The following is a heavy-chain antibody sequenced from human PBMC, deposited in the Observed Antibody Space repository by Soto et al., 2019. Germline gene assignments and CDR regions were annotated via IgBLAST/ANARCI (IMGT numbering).Heavy chain of an antibody. D-gene: IGHD5-18*01. Sequence: ASVKVSCKASGETFTSYDINWVRQATGQGREWMGWMNPNSGNTGYAQKFQGRVTMTRNTSISTAYMELSSLRSEDTAVYYCARPKKTAMDTYYYYGMEVWGQTTSVSVSS. CDR2: MNPNSGNT. V-gene: IGHV1-8*01. CDR1: GETFTSYD. CDR3: ARPKKTAMDTYYYYGMEV. J-gene: IGHJ6*02.